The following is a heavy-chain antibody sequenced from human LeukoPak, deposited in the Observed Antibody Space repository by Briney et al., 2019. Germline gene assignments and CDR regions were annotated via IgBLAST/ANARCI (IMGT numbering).Heavy chain of an antibody. J-gene: IGHJ6*03. CDR2: FFLKGST. CDR3: ARGDYSLSSYYYYYMDV. CDR1: GYSITSAYY. D-gene: IGHD4-11*01. Sequence: SETLSLTCTVSGYSITSAYYWGWIRQPPGKWLEWIGSFFLKGSTYYNPSLKSRVTISVDTSKNQFSLKLSSVTAADTAVYYCARGDYSLSSYYYYYMDVWGKGTTVTVSS. V-gene: IGHV4-38-2*02.